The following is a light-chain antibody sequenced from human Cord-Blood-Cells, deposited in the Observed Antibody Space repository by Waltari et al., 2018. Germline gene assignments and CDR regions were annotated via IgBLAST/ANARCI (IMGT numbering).Light chain of an antibody. CDR3: QVWDSSSDHVV. CDR1: NIGRKR. V-gene: IGLV3-21*04. CDR2: YDS. J-gene: IGLJ2*01. Sequence: SSVLTQPPSVSVAPGKTARLTRGANNIGRKRVHWYQQKPGQAPVLVIYYDSDRPSGIPERFSGSNSGNTATLTISRVEAGDEADYYCQVWDSSSDHVVFGGGTKLTVL.